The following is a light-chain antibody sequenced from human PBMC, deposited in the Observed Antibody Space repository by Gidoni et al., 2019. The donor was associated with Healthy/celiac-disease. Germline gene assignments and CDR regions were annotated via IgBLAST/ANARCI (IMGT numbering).Light chain of an antibody. J-gene: IGKJ4*01. Sequence: DIVMTQSPDSLAVSLGERATINCKSSQSVLYSSNNKNYLAWYPQKPGQPPKLLIYWASTRESGVPDRFRVSGSGTDFTLTISSLQAEDVAVYYCQQYYSTPLTFGGGTKVEIK. CDR3: QQYYSTPLT. V-gene: IGKV4-1*01. CDR1: QSVLYSSNNKNY. CDR2: WAS.